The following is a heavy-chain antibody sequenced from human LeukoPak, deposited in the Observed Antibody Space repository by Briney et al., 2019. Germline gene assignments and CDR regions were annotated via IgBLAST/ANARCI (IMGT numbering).Heavy chain of an antibody. D-gene: IGHD7-27*01. V-gene: IGHV4-39*07. CDR3: ASRKLGNDY. J-gene: IGHJ4*02. CDR1: GDSIGSSSYF. CDR2: IYYGGSS. Sequence: NPSETLSLTCTVSGDSIGSSSYFWDWIRQPPGKGLEWIGSIYYGGSSYYNPSLKSRVTISVDTSKNQFSLKLISVTAADTAVYYCASRKLGNDYWGQGTLVTVSS.